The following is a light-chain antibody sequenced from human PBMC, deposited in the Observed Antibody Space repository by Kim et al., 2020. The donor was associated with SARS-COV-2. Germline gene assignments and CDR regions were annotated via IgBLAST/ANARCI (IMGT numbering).Light chain of an antibody. J-gene: IGKJ5*01. CDR1: QSVSSY. V-gene: IGKV3-11*01. Sequence: SPGERDTRSCRASQSVSSYLAWYQQKPGQAPRLLIYDASNRATGIPARCSGSGSGTDFTLTISSLEPEDFAVYYCQQRSNWPPITFGQGTRLEIK. CDR2: DAS. CDR3: QQRSNWPPIT.